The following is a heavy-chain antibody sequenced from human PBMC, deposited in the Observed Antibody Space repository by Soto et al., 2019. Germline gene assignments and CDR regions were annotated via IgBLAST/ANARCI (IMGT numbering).Heavy chain of an antibody. CDR1: GYTFTSYD. J-gene: IGHJ4*02. D-gene: IGHD2-8*01. V-gene: IGHV1-8*01. CDR2: MNPNSGNT. CDR3: ARAVRYFSNGVGDYDFDY. Sequence: GSSVKVSCKASGYTFTSYDINWVRQATGQGLEWMGWMNPNSGNTGYAQKFQGRVTMTRNTSISTAYMEQSSLRSEDTAVYYCARAVRYFSNGVGDYDFDYSRQGALVTDSS.